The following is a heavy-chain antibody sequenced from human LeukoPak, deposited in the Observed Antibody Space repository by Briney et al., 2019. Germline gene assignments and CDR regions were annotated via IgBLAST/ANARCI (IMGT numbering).Heavy chain of an antibody. J-gene: IGHJ6*03. CDR2: ISGSGGST. V-gene: IGHV3-23*01. CDR1: GFTISNAW. CDR3: AKGFAGYYYYYVDV. Sequence: GGSLRLSXGASGFTISNAWMSWVCQAPGKGLEWVSAISGSGGSTYYADSVKGRFTISRDNSKNTLYLQMNSLRAEDTAVYYCAKGFAGYYYYYVDVWGKGTTVTVSS.